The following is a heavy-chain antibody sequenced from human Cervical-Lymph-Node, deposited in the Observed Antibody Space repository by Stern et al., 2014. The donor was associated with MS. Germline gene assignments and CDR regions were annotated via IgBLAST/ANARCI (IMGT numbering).Heavy chain of an antibody. CDR3: ARDKSWGLFDY. CDR1: GFTFGNSW. V-gene: IGHV3-7*01. D-gene: IGHD7-27*01. J-gene: IGHJ4*02. Sequence: VQLVESGGDLVQPGGSLRLSCAASGFTFGNSWMTWVRQAPGKGLELVAGIHPDGNETSYMDSVKGRFTISRDNARSSLYLQMNSLNAEDTAVYYCARDKSWGLFDYWGQGTLVSVSS. CDR2: IHPDGNET.